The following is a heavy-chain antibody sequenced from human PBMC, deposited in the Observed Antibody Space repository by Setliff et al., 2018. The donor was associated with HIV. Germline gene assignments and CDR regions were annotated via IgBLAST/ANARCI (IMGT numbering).Heavy chain of an antibody. D-gene: IGHD2-21*02. CDR1: GGSIISGSYY. CDR2: IYTTGST. V-gene: IGHV4-61*09. Sequence: PSETLSLTCTVSGGSIISGSYYWSWIRQPAGKGLEWIGHIYTTGSTNFNPSLKSRVTMSVDTSKNQFSLKLRSVTAADTAVYYCARDVGVTYYYYMDVWGKGTTVTVSS. J-gene: IGHJ6*03. CDR3: ARDVGVTYYYYMDV.